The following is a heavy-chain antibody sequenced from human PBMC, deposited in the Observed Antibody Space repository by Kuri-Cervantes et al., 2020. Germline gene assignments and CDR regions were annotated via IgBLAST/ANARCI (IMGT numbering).Heavy chain of an antibody. J-gene: IGHJ5*02. CDR3: ARGRSSGWYHVFYP. D-gene: IGHD6-19*01. CDR1: GFTFSSYA. V-gene: IGHV3-9*01. Sequence: LSLTCAASGFTFSSYAMHWVRQAPGKGLEWVSGISWNRGSIGYADSVKGRFTISRDNAKNSLYLQMNSLRAEDTAVYYCARGRSSGWYHVFYPWGQGTPVTDSS. CDR2: ISWNRGSI.